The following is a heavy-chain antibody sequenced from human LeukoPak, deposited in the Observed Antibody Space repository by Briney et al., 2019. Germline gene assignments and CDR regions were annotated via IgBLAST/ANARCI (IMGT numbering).Heavy chain of an antibody. CDR1: GASISSYY. J-gene: IGHJ4*02. Sequence: KPSETLSLTCTVSGASISSYYWSWIRQPPGKGLEWIGYIYYSGNTKYNPSLKSRVTISLDTSKNQFSLRLRSVTAADTAVYYCARHSTPYWGQGTLVTVSS. V-gene: IGHV4-59*08. CDR3: ARHSTPY. CDR2: IYYSGNT.